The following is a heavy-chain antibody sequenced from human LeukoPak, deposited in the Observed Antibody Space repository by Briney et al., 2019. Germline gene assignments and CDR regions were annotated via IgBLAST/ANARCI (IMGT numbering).Heavy chain of an antibody. CDR3: ARDFPGIGVAGTRPLDY. CDR2: IWYGGSNK. CDR1: GFTFSSYG. J-gene: IGHJ4*02. D-gene: IGHD6-19*01. V-gene: IGHV3-33*08. Sequence: PGGSLRLSCAASGFTFSSYGMHWVRQAPGKGLEWVAVIWYGGSNKYYADSVKGRFTISRDNSKNTLYLQMNSLRAEDTAVYYCARDFPGIGVAGTRPLDYWGQGTLVTVSS.